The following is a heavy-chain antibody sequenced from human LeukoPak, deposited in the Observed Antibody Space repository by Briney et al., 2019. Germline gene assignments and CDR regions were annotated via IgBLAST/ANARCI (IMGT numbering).Heavy chain of an antibody. J-gene: IGHJ4*02. CDR3: VHEKINYGSGSYPI. CDR1: RGSFSGNY. V-gene: IGHV4-4*07. D-gene: IGHD3-10*01. Sequence: SETLSLTCAVFRGSFSGNYWSWIRQPAGKGLEWIGRIYTSGSTNYNPSLKSRVTMSVDTSKNQFSLKLSSVTAADTAVYYCVHEKINYGSGSYPIWGQGTLVTVSS. CDR2: IYTSGST.